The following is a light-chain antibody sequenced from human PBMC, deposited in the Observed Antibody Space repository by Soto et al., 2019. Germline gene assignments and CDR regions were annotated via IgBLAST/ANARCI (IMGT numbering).Light chain of an antibody. J-gene: IGLJ3*02. Sequence: QSALTQPASVSGSPGQSITISCTGSSRYVGSYNLVSWYQQHPGKAPKVMIYEGSKRPSGISNRFSGSKSGNTASLTISGLQAEDEADYYCCSYAGSSTWVFGGGTKLTVL. CDR2: EGS. CDR3: CSYAGSSTWV. CDR1: SRYVGSYNL. V-gene: IGLV2-23*01.